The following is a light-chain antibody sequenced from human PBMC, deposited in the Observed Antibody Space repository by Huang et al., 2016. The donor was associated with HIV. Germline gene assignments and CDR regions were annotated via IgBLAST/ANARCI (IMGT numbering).Light chain of an antibody. V-gene: IGKV3-15*01. Sequence: EIIMPQSPATLSLSPAEGASLSCRANQSVATNLAWYLHRPSQIPRILIFGASTRAGGSPGRFSGSGSGTQFTRTVSGLQSEDFAGYYCQQYHNWPYTFGEGTKLEI. J-gene: IGKJ2*01. CDR1: QSVATN. CDR3: QQYHNWPYT. CDR2: GAS.